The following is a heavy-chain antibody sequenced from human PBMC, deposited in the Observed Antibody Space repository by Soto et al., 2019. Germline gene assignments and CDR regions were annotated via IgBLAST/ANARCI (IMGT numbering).Heavy chain of an antibody. CDR3: ARILRNNHHPPDY. J-gene: IGHJ4*02. CDR2: IFSNDEK. Sequence: GPTLVNPTETLTLTFTVSGISVSNYIRCVSWIRHPPGKALEWLAHIFSNDEKSHSTSLKSRLTISKDTSKSQVVLTMTNVDPVDTATYYCARILRNNHHPPDYWGQGTLVTVSS. V-gene: IGHV2-26*01. CDR1: GISVSNYIRC.